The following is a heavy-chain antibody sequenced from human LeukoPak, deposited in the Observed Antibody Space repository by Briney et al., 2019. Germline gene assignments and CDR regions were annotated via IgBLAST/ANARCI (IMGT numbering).Heavy chain of an antibody. CDR2: IKGDGSEI. V-gene: IGHV3-7*01. Sequence: GRSLRLSCAASGFTFSSFWMSWVRHAPGKGLEWVANIKGDGSEIYYVDSVKGRFSISRDNAKNSLYLQMSSLRAEDTAVYYCARDGSSFDYWGQGALVTVSS. J-gene: IGHJ4*02. CDR3: ARDGSSFDY. CDR1: GFTFSSFW. D-gene: IGHD2-15*01.